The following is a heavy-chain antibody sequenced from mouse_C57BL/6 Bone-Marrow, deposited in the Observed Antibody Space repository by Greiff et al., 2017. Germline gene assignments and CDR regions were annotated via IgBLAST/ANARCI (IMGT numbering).Heavy chain of an antibody. Sequence: QVQLQQSGAELVRPGASVKLSCKASGYTFTDYYINWVKQRPGQGLEWIARIYPGSGNTYYNEKFKGKATLTAEKSSSTAYMQLSSLTSEDSAVYFCARRYGSSPFAYWGQGTLVTVSA. CDR2: IYPGSGNT. J-gene: IGHJ3*01. D-gene: IGHD1-1*01. CDR3: ARRYGSSPFAY. V-gene: IGHV1-76*01. CDR1: GYTFTDYY.